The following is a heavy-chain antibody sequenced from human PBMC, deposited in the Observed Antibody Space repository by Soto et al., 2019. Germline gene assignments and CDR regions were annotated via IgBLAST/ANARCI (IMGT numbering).Heavy chain of an antibody. CDR1: GGSISSSNW. CDR2: IYYSGST. Sequence: PSETLSLTCAVSGGSISSSNWWSWVRQPPGKGLEWIGSIYYSGSTWYNPSLKSRVTISVDTSKNHFSLRLSSVTAADTAIYYCASLLHCSDSNCYGNSSYPWGHGTLVTVS. CDR3: ASLLHCSDSNCYGNSSYP. D-gene: IGHD2-2*01. J-gene: IGHJ5*02. V-gene: IGHV4-39*02.